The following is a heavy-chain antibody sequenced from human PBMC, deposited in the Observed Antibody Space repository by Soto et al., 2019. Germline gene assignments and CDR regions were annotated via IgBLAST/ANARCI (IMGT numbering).Heavy chain of an antibody. Sequence: QVQLVQSGAEGKKPGASVKVSCKASGYTFTSYGISWVRQAPGQGLEWMGWNSAYNGNTNYAQKRQGRVTMTTDTATSTGYMEPRSLRSEDTAVYSSARGGGPRYPAYWGQGTLVTVSS. CDR2: NSAYNGNT. CDR1: GYTFTSYG. J-gene: IGHJ4*02. D-gene: IGHD3-9*01. CDR3: ARGGGPRYPAY. V-gene: IGHV1-18*01.